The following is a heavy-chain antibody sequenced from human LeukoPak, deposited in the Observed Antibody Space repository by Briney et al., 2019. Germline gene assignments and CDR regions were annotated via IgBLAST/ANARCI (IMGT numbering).Heavy chain of an antibody. V-gene: IGHV3-49*03. D-gene: IGHD6-13*01. CDR1: GLTFGDYA. CDR2: IRSKAYGGTT. CDR3: TRKRVYSSIRRYYYYYMDV. Sequence: GGSLRLSCTASGLTFGDYAMSWFRQAPGKGLEWVGLIRSKAYGGTTEYAASVKGRFTISRDDSKSIAYLQINSLKTEDTAVYYCTRKRVYSSIRRYYYYYMDVWGKGTTVTVSS. J-gene: IGHJ6*03.